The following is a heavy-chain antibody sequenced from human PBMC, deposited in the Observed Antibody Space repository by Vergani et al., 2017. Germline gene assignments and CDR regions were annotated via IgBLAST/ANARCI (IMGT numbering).Heavy chain of an antibody. CDR2: INHSGST. V-gene: IGHV4-34*01. J-gene: IGHJ3*02. D-gene: IGHD1-26*01. Sequence: QVQLQQWGAGLLKPSETLSLTCAVYGGSFSGYYWSWIRQPPGKGLEWIGEINHSGSTNYNPSLKSQVTISVDTSKNQFSRKLSSVTAADTAVYYCARDGGWEAVDIWGQGTMVTVSS. CDR1: GGSFSGYY. CDR3: ARDGGWEAVDI.